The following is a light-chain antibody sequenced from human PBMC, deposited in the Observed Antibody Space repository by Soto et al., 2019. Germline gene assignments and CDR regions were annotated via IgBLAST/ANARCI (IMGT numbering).Light chain of an antibody. J-gene: IGLJ7*01. CDR3: SSYTSSSTHAV. V-gene: IGLV2-14*01. CDR1: SSDVGGYNY. Sequence: QSALTQPASVSGSPGQSITISCTGTSSDVGGYNYVSWYQQHPGKAPKLMIYDVSNQPSGVSNRFSGSKSGNTASLTISGLQAEDEADYYCSSYTSSSTHAVFGGGTQLTVL. CDR2: DVS.